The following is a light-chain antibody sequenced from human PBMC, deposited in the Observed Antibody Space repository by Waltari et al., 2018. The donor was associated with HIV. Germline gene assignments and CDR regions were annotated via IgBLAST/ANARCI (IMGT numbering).Light chain of an antibody. CDR2: GAS. J-gene: IGKJ2*01. V-gene: IGKV1-9*01. Sequence: DIQLTQSPSFLSASVGDRVTVTCRASQDINSYLAWFQQKPGKAPKLLIYGASTLHRGVPSRFSGSGSETEFTLTIHSLQPDDFASYYCQQLKSSPYTFGLGTKLDVK. CDR1: QDINSY. CDR3: QQLKSSPYT.